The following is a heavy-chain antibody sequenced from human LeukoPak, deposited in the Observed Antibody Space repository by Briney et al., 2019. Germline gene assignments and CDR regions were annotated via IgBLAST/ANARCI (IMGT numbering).Heavy chain of an antibody. D-gene: IGHD1-14*01. CDR2: ISACNGNT. Sequence: ASVKVSCKASGYTFTGYYMHWVRQAPGQGLEWMGWISACNGNTNYAQKLQGRVTMTTDTSTSTAYMELRSLKSDDTAVYYCARGGGADRALYFWGQGTLVTVSS. CDR3: ARGGGADRALYF. CDR1: GYTFTGYY. V-gene: IGHV1-18*04. J-gene: IGHJ4*02.